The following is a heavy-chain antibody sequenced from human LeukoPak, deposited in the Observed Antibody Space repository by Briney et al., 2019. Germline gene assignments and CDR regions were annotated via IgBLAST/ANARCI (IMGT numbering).Heavy chain of an antibody. CDR3: ATLVVPAAAFDY. J-gene: IGHJ4*02. CDR2: FDPEDGET. CDR1: GYTFTGYY. V-gene: IGHV1-24*01. D-gene: IGHD2-2*01. Sequence: ASVKVSCKASGYTFTGYYMHWVRQAPGKGLEWMGGFDPEDGETIYAQKFQGRVTMTEDTSTDTAYMELSSLRSEDTAVYYCATLVVPAAAFDYWGQGTLVTVSS.